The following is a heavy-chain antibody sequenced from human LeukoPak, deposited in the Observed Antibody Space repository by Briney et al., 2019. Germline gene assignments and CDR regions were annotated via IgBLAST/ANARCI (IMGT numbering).Heavy chain of an antibody. Sequence: ASVKVSCKASGYTFTSYGISWVRQAPGQGLEWMGWISAYNSNTNYAQKPQGRVNMTTDTSTRTVYMELRSLRSDETAVYYCARDLGYCSTTSCLRNWFDPWGQGTLVTASS. CDR2: ISAYNSNT. CDR3: ARDLGYCSTTSCLRNWFDP. J-gene: IGHJ5*02. D-gene: IGHD2-2*01. V-gene: IGHV1-18*01. CDR1: GYTFTSYG.